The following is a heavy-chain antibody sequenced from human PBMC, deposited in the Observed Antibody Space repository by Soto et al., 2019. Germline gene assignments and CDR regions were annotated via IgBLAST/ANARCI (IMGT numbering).Heavy chain of an antibody. CDR3: ARHPNDFWSAYSDGFDI. V-gene: IGHV4-59*08. J-gene: IGHJ3*02. D-gene: IGHD3-3*01. CDR2: IYYSGST. CDR1: GGSISSYY. Sequence: NPSETLSLTCTVSGGSISSYYWNWIRQPPGKGLEWIGYIYYSGSTNYNPSLKSRVSISVDTSKNQFSLKLSSVTAADTAVYYCARHPNDFWSAYSDGFDIWGQGTMVTVS.